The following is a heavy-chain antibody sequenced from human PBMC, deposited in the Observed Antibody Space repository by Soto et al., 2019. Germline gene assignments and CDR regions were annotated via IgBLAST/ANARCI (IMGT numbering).Heavy chain of an antibody. CDR3: AIYDSSGYPNTF. J-gene: IGHJ4*02. V-gene: IGHV5-51*01. Sequence: GESLKISCQASGNTFTNSWVGWVRQMSGKGLEWMGVIYPSDSDTRYSPSFQGQVTISADKSISTAYLQWSSLKASDTAMYYCAIYDSSGYPNTFWGQGTLDIVSS. CDR1: GNTFTNSW. D-gene: IGHD3-22*01. CDR2: IYPSDSDT.